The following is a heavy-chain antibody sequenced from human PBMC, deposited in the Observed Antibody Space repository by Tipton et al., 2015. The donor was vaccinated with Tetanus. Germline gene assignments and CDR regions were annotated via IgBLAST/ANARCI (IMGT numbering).Heavy chain of an antibody. CDR3: ARTTEDGIVGATRGDY. CDR2: IYTSGST. CDR1: GGSISSYY. Sequence: LRLSCTVSGGSISSYYWSWIRQPAGKGLEWIGRIYTSGSTNYNPSLKSRVTMSVDTSKNQFSLKLSSVTAADTAVYYCARTTEDGIVGATRGDYWGQGTLVTVSS. J-gene: IGHJ4*02. V-gene: IGHV4-4*07. D-gene: IGHD1-26*01.